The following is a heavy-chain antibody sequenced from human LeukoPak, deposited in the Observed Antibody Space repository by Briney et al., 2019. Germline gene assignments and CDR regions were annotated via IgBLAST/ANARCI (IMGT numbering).Heavy chain of an antibody. J-gene: IGHJ4*02. Sequence: SETLSLTCAVYGGSFSGYYWSWIRHPPGKGLEWIGEINHSGSTNYNPSLKSRVTISVDTSKNQFSLKLSSVTVADTAVYYCARVTRDYDSSGYTGPNDYWGQGTLVTVSS. V-gene: IGHV4-34*01. D-gene: IGHD3-22*01. CDR2: INHSGST. CDR1: GGSFSGYY. CDR3: ARVTRDYDSSGYTGPNDY.